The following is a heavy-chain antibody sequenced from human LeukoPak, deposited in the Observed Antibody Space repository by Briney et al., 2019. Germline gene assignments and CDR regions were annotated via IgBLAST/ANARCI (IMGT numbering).Heavy chain of an antibody. J-gene: IGHJ6*02. D-gene: IGHD3-10*01. CDR3: AKDTITMVRGGQVDV. Sequence: PGGSLRLSCAASGFTFDDYAMHWVRQAPGKGLEWVSLISGDGGSTYYADSVEGRFTISRDNSKNSLYLQMNSLRTEDTALYSCAKDTITMVRGGQVDVWGQGTTVTVSS. CDR1: GFTFDDYA. CDR2: ISGDGGST. V-gene: IGHV3-43*02.